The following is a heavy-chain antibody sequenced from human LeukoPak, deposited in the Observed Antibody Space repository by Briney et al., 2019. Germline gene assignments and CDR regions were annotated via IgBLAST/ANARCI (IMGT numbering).Heavy chain of an antibody. CDR1: GYTFTGYY. V-gene: IGHV1-2*02. J-gene: IGHJ4*02. CDR3: ARGDILTGYYLGITDY. Sequence: ASVKVSCKASGYTFTGYYMHWVRQAPGQGLEWMGWINPNSGGTNYAQKFQGRVTMTRDTSISTAYMELSRLRSDDTAVYYCARGDILTGYYLGITDYWGQGTLVTVSS. D-gene: IGHD3-9*01. CDR2: INPNSGGT.